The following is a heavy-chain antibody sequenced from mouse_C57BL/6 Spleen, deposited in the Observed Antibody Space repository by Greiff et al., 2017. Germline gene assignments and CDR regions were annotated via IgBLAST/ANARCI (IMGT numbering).Heavy chain of an antibody. Sequence: EVQLQQSGPELVKPGASVKMSCKASGYTFTDYNMHWVKQSHGKSLEWIGYINPNNGGTSYNQKFKGKATLTVNKSSSTAYMELRSLTSEDSAVYYCARSDYYGSRPWFAYWGQGTLVTVSA. V-gene: IGHV1-22*01. CDR1: GYTFTDYN. J-gene: IGHJ3*01. CDR3: ARSDYYGSRPWFAY. D-gene: IGHD1-1*01. CDR2: INPNNGGT.